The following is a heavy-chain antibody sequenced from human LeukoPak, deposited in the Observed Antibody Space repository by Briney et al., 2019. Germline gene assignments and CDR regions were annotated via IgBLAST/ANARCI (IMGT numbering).Heavy chain of an antibody. V-gene: IGHV4-61*02. Sequence: SETLSLTCTVSGDSFSSGSYYWNWIRQPAGKGLEWIGRIYTSGGTNYSPSLKSRVTISLDMSKNQFSLELSSVTAADTAVYYCARGDSSSWYSNRFDPWGQGTLVTVSS. J-gene: IGHJ5*02. D-gene: IGHD6-13*01. CDR1: GDSFSSGSYY. CDR3: ARGDSSSWYSNRFDP. CDR2: IYTSGGT.